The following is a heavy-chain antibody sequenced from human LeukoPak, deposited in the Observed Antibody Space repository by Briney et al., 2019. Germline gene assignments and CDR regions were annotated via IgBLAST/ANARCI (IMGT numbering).Heavy chain of an antibody. CDR3: ARASGYSNRYFDY. J-gene: IGHJ4*02. D-gene: IGHD6-13*01. Sequence: PSETLSLTCTVSGGSISSYYWSWIRQPPGKGLEWIGYIYYSGSTYYNPSLRSRVTISVDTSKNQFSLKLSSVTAADTAVYYCARASGYSNRYFDYWGQGTLVTVSS. CDR2: IYYSGST. CDR1: GGSISSYY. V-gene: IGHV4-59*12.